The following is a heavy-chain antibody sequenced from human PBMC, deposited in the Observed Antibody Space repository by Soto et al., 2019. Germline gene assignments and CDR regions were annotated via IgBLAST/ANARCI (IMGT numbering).Heavy chain of an antibody. D-gene: IGHD3-3*01. CDR1: GGTFSSYA. J-gene: IGHJ6*02. V-gene: IGHV1-69*13. Sequence: SVKVSCKASGGTFSSYAISWVRQAPGQGLEWMGGIIAIFGTANYAQKFQGRVTITADASTSTAYMELRSLRSDDTAVYYCARDSPITIFGVVTQYYYYYYGMDVWGQGTTVTVSS. CDR2: IIAIFGTA. CDR3: ARDSPITIFGVVTQYYYYYYGMDV.